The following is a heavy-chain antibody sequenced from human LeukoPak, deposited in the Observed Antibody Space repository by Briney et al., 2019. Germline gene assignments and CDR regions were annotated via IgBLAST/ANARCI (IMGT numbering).Heavy chain of an antibody. V-gene: IGHV4-30-4*08. CDR2: IYYSGST. CDR1: GGSISSGDYY. J-gene: IGHJ4*02. CDR3: ASLTYDSNSVDY. Sequence: SQTLSLTCTVSGGSISSGDYYWSWIRQPPGKGLEWIGYIYYSGSTYYNPSLKSRVTISVDTSKNQFSLKLSSVTAADTAVYYCASLTYDSNSVDYWGQGTLVTVSS. D-gene: IGHD3-22*01.